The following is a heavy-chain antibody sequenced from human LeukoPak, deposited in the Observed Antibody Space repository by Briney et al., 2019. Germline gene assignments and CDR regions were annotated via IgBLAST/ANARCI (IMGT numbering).Heavy chain of an antibody. Sequence: GESLKISCKGSGYSFTSYWIGWVRQMPGKGLEWMGIIFPGDSDTIYSPSFKGQVTISADKSISTAYLQWSSLKASDTAMYYCARRIAAAGTGVDYWGQGTLVTVSS. CDR2: IFPGDSDT. CDR1: GYSFTSYW. D-gene: IGHD6-13*01. V-gene: IGHV5-51*01. CDR3: ARRIAAAGTGVDY. J-gene: IGHJ4*02.